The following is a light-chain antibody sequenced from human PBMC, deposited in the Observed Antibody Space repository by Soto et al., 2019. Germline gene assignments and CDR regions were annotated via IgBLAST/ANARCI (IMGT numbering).Light chain of an antibody. CDR3: SSYTSSRPRV. V-gene: IGLV2-14*01. CDR1: SSDVGGYNY. Sequence: QSALTQPASVSGSPGQSITISCTGTSSDVGGYNYVSWYQQHPGKAPKLMIYEVSNRPSGVSNRFSGSKSGNTASPTISGLQAEDEAYYYCSSYTSSRPRVFGGGTKPTVL. J-gene: IGLJ3*02. CDR2: EVS.